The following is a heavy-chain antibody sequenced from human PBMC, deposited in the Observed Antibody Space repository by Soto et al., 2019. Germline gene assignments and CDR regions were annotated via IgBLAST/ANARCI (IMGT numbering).Heavy chain of an antibody. D-gene: IGHD1-26*01. Sequence: PGGSLRLSCAASGFTFDDYAMHWVRQAPGKGLEWVSLISWDGGSTYYADSVKGRFTISRDNSKNSLYLQMNSLRAEDTALYYCAKDYYPFRAYYYYGMDVRGQGTTVTVSS. J-gene: IGHJ6*02. V-gene: IGHV3-43D*04. CDR1: GFTFDDYA. CDR3: AKDYYPFRAYYYYGMDV. CDR2: ISWDGGST.